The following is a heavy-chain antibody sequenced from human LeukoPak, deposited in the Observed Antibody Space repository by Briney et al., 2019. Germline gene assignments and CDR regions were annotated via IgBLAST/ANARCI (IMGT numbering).Heavy chain of an antibody. J-gene: IGHJ4*02. V-gene: IGHV4-38-2*02. CDR2: IYHSGST. D-gene: IGHD5-12*01. Sequence: SETLSLTCTVSGYSISSGYYWGWIRQPPGKGLEWIGSIYHSGSTYYNPSLKSRVTISVDTSKNQFSLKLSSVTAADTAVYYCARGNIVAHVVPYDYWGQGTLVTVS. CDR1: GYSISSGYY. CDR3: ARGNIVAHVVPYDY.